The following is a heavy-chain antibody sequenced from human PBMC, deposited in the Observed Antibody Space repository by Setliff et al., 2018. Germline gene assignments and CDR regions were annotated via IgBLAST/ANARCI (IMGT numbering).Heavy chain of an antibody. CDR2: ISSSGSTI. CDR3: ASPKRGWYSDRLDY. D-gene: IGHD6-19*01. Sequence: PGGSLRLSCAASGFTFSSYEMNWVRQAPGKGLEWVSYISSSGSTIYYADSVKGRFTISRDNAKNSLYLQMNSLRAEDTAVYYCASPKRGWYSDRLDYWGQGTLVTVSS. V-gene: IGHV3-48*03. J-gene: IGHJ4*02. CDR1: GFTFSSYE.